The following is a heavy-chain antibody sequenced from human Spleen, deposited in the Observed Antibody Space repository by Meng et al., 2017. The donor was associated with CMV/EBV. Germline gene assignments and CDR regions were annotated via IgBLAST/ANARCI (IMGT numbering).Heavy chain of an antibody. J-gene: IGHJ3*02. CDR3: ARGGYYDRRHPESDTLDI. V-gene: IGHV3-66*02. CDR1: FTFSSYA. Sequence: FTFSSYAMRWVRQAPGKGLEWVSVITTGGSTEYAASVRGRFIVSRDNSKNTMYLQMNSLRAEDTAVYYCARGGYYDRRHPESDTLDIWGQGTMVTVSS. D-gene: IGHD3-22*01. CDR2: ITTGGST.